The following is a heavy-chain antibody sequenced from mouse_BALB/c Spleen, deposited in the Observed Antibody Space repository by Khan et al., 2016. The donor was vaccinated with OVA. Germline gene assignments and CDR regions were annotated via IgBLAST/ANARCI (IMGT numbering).Heavy chain of an antibody. V-gene: IGHV9-3-1*01. D-gene: IGHD1-1*02. Sequence: QIQLVQSGPELKKPGEAVNISCKASGYTFTNYGMTWVPQALGKGLKWIGWINTYTGETTYADDVKGRFAFSLENSDTNVSLQINNLKYEDTATSLGARLGVDWYFDVLGAGNTVTVSS. CDR1: GYTFTNYG. CDR2: INTYTGET. J-gene: IGHJ1*01. CDR3: ARLGVDWYFDV.